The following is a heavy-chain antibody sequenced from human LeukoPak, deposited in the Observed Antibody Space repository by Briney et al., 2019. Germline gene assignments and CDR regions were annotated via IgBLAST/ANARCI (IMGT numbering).Heavy chain of an antibody. CDR3: ARGHYYDLYYYYMDV. CDR1: GYTFTGYY. Sequence: EASVKVSCKASGYTFTGYYMHWVRQAPGQGLEWMGWINPTSGGTNYAQTFQGRVTMTRDTSISTAYMELSRLRSDDTAVYYCARGHYYDLYYYYMDVWGKGTTVTISS. D-gene: IGHD3-22*01. V-gene: IGHV1-2*02. CDR2: INPTSGGT. J-gene: IGHJ6*03.